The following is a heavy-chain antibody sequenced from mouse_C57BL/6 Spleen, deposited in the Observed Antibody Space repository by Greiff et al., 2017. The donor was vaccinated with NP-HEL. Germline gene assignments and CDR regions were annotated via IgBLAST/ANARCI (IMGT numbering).Heavy chain of an antibody. CDR2: INPNNGGT. CDR1: GYTFTDYN. D-gene: IGHD3-2*02. Sequence: VQLQQSGPELVKPGASVKMSCKASGYTFTDYNMHWVKQSHGKSLEWIGYINPNNGGTSYNQKFKGKATLTVNKSSSTAYMELRSLTSEDSAVYYCADSSGYSGFAYWGQGTLVTVSA. CDR3: ADSSGYSGFAY. J-gene: IGHJ3*01. V-gene: IGHV1-22*01.